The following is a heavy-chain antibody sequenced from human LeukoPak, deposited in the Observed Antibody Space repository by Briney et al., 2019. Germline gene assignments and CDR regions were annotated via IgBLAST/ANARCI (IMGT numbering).Heavy chain of an antibody. V-gene: IGHV3-74*01. Sequence: PGGSLRLSCAASGFTFGTYSMNWVRQAPGKGLVWVSRINGDGSSTVHADSVKGRFTISRDNAKNTLYLQMNSLRAEDTAVYYCARGYNAVVVYWGQGTLVTVSS. CDR1: GFTFGTYS. CDR2: INGDGSST. CDR3: ARGYNAVVVY. D-gene: IGHD5-18*01. J-gene: IGHJ4*02.